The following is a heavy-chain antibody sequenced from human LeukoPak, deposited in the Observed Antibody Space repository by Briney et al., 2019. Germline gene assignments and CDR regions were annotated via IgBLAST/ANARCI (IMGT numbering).Heavy chain of an antibody. D-gene: IGHD6-19*01. V-gene: IGHV3-23*01. CDR2: ISGSGGST. CDR1: GFTFSSYA. CDR3: AKDYGPLSRGWFDY. Sequence: GGSLRLSCATSGFTFSSYAMSWVRQAPGKGLEWVSAISGSGGSTYYADSVKGRFTISRDNSKNTLYLQMNSLRAEDTAVYYCAKDYGPLSRGWFDYWGQGTLVTVSS. J-gene: IGHJ4*02.